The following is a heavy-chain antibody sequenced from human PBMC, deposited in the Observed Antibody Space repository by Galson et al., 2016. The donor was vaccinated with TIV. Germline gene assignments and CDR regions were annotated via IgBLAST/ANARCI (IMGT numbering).Heavy chain of an antibody. J-gene: IGHJ4*02. V-gene: IGHV4-59*01. CDR3: ARLSTDGRTYSNPPFDS. CDR1: GASISRYY. D-gene: IGHD4-11*01. Sequence: ETLSLTCSVSGASISRYYWTWIRQPPGKGLEWIGYIYYSGYTNYNPSLKSRVTISVDTSKNQCSLKLSSVTAADTAVYYCARLSTDGRTYSNPPFDSWGQGTLVTVSS. CDR2: IYYSGYT.